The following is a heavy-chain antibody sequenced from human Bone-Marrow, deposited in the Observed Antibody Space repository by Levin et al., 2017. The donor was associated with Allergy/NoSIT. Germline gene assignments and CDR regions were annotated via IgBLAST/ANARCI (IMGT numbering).Heavy chain of an antibody. D-gene: IGHD3-22*01. Sequence: SCTASGFSFSSYDMAWVRQAPGEGLEWVSTLSASGSSTYDADSVKGRFIISRDSSSNTLYLQMNSLRAGDTAIYYCAKDLDDSSGYYFDSWGQGTLVTVSS. CDR2: LSASGSST. J-gene: IGHJ4*02. V-gene: IGHV3-23*01. CDR1: GFSFSSYD. CDR3: AKDLDDSSGYYFDS.